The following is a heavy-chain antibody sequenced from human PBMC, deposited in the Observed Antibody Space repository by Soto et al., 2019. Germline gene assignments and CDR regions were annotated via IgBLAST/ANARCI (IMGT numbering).Heavy chain of an antibody. J-gene: IGHJ4*02. CDR3: ARRYGRNFDY. CDR2: IYYSGST. Sequence: QVQLQESGPGLLKHSETLSLTCTVSGGSISSYYWSWIRQPPGKGLEWIGYIYYSGSTNYNPSLKSRVTISVDTSKNQFSLKLSSVTAADTAVYYCARRYGRNFDYLGQGTLVTVSS. V-gene: IGHV4-59*01. CDR1: GGSISSYY. D-gene: IGHD1-20*01.